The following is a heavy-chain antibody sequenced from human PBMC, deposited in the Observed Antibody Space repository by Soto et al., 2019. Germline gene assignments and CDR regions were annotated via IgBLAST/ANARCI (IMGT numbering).Heavy chain of an antibody. Sequence: PSETLSLTCAVYGGSFSGYYWSWIRQPPGKGLEWIGEINHSGSTNYNPSLKSRVTISVDTSKNQFSLKLSSVTAADTAVYYCARGRVVVAAHSRWFDPWGQGTLVTVSS. CDR2: INHSGST. CDR3: ARGRVVVAAHSRWFDP. CDR1: GGSFSGYY. J-gene: IGHJ5*02. D-gene: IGHD2-15*01. V-gene: IGHV4-34*01.